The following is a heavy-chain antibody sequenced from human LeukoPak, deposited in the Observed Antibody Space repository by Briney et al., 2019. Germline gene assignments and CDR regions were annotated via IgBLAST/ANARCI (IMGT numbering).Heavy chain of an antibody. J-gene: IGHJ4*02. V-gene: IGHV3-23*01. CDR1: GFIVSSNY. D-gene: IGHD1-26*01. CDR3: AKDRGYSGTHYYFDY. Sequence: GGSLRLSCAVSGFIVSSNYMTWVRQAPGKGLEWVSVISGSGGRTFYADSVKGRFTISRDNSKNTLYLQMNSLRAEDTAVYYCAKDRGYSGTHYYFDYWGQGTLVTVSS. CDR2: ISGSGGRT.